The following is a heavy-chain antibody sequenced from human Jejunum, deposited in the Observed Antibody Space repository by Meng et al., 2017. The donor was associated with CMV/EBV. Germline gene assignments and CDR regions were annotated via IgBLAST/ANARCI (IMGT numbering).Heavy chain of an antibody. V-gene: IGHV3-30*02. Sequence: CAASGFTVRDYGMHWVRQAPGKGLEWVTFIHYDASSIDYVDSVKGRFTVSRDNSKNTLYLQMNSLRPEDTAVYFCARDIKWHIDYWGQGMRVTVSS. CDR3: ARDIKWHIDY. CDR2: IHYDASSI. CDR1: GFTVRDYG. J-gene: IGHJ4*02. D-gene: IGHD2-21*01.